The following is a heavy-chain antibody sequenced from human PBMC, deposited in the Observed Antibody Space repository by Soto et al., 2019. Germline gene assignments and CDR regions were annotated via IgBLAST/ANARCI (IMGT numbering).Heavy chain of an antibody. CDR2: IYYSGIT. CDR3: ARHGSN. V-gene: IGHV4-39*01. J-gene: IGHJ4*02. Sequence: WIRRPPGKGLEWIGTIYYSGITYYNPSLKSRVPISVDTSKNQFSLKLTSVTDADTAVYYCARHGSNWGQGTLVTVSS.